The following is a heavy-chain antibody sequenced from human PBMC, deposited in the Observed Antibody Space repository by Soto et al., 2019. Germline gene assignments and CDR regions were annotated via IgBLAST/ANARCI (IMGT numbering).Heavy chain of an antibody. CDR2: INHSGST. CDR1: GGSFSGYY. V-gene: IGHV4-34*01. J-gene: IGHJ4*02. Sequence: PSETLSLTCAVYGGSFSGYYWSWIRQPPGKGLEWIGEINHSGSTNYNPSLKSRVTISVDTSKNQFSLKLSSVTAADTAVYYCARETVGRRLNSGYDYLFDYWGQGTLVTVSS. D-gene: IGHD5-12*01. CDR3: ARETVGRRLNSGYDYLFDY.